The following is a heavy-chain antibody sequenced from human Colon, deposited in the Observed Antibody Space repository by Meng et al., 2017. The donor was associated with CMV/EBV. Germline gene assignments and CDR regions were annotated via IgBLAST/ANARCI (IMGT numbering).Heavy chain of an antibody. Sequence: SETLSLTCAVYGGSFSGYYWSWIRQPPGKGLEWIGEINHSGSTNYNPSLKSRVTISVDTSKNQFSLKLSSVTAADTAVYYCARVLVVPAARWGPYYYYGMDVWGQGITVTVSS. CDR2: INHSGST. CDR3: ARVLVVPAARWGPYYYYGMDV. J-gene: IGHJ6*02. V-gene: IGHV4-34*01. D-gene: IGHD2-2*01. CDR1: GGSFSGYY.